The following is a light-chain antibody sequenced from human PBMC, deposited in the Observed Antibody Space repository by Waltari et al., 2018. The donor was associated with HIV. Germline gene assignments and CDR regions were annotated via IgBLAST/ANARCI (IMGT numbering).Light chain of an antibody. CDR3: QQSYTMPLT. Sequence: DIQMTQSPSSLSASVGDKVTITCRTSQSTRMYLNWYQQKPGKAPSVLIYSASTLQSGVPSRFSGRGSGTDFTLTISGLQPEDVATYCCQQSYTMPLTFGGGTKVAIK. CDR2: SAS. CDR1: QSTRMY. V-gene: IGKV1-39*01. J-gene: IGKJ4*01.